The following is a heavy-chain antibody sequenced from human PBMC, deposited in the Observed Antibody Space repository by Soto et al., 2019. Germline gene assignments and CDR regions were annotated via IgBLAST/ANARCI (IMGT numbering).Heavy chain of an antibody. D-gene: IGHD3-10*01. J-gene: IGHJ4*02. V-gene: IGHV4-31*03. CDR1: GASIISGGDYF. CDR3: AAGARLLDY. CDR2: MSHSGST. Sequence: KASETLSLTCTVSGASIISGGDYFYNWIRRHPGKGLEWIGFMSHSGSTSLNPSLKSRVTISVDTSKNRFSLNLNSVTAADTAVYYCAAGARLLDYWGQGILVTVSS.